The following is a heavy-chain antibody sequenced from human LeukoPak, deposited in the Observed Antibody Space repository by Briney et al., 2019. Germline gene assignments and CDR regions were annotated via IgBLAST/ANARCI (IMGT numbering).Heavy chain of an antibody. V-gene: IGHV3-21*01. CDR2: IDKSSTYI. Sequence: GGSLRLSCAASGFTFSSYSMNWVRQAPGKGLEWVSSIDKSSTYIYHVDSVKGRFTISRDNAKNSLYLQMTSLRAEDTAVYYCARPSVKYDSSGYQPNPFDYWGQGTLVTVSS. CDR1: GFTFSSYS. D-gene: IGHD3-22*01. J-gene: IGHJ4*02. CDR3: ARPSVKYDSSGYQPNPFDY.